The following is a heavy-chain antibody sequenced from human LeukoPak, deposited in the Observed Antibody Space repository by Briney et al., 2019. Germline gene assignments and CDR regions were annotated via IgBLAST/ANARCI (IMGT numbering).Heavy chain of an antibody. Sequence: PSETLSLTCTVSGGSISSGAYYWSWIRQPPGKGLEWIGYIYHSGSTYYNPSLKSRVTISVDRSKNQFSLKLSSVTAADTAVYYCAREFAEDDSDYNWFDPWGQGTLVTVSS. V-gene: IGHV4-30-2*01. CDR1: GGSISSGAYY. J-gene: IGHJ5*02. CDR2: IYHSGST. D-gene: IGHD1-1*01. CDR3: AREFAEDDSDYNWFDP.